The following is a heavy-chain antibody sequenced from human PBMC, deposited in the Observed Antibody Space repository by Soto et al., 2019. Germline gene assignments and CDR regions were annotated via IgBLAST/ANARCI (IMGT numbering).Heavy chain of an antibody. Sequence: PGESLKISCKGSGYSSTTYWIGWVRQMPGKGLEYLGIIYPGYSDTRYNPSFLGQVSFSADESVTTAYLQWVRLRASDTAMYYCVRHIPVSYYFDNWGQGTPITVSS. CDR2: IYPGYSDT. CDR1: GYSSTTYW. J-gene: IGHJ4*02. D-gene: IGHD2-21*01. CDR3: VRHIPVSYYFDN. V-gene: IGHV5-51*01.